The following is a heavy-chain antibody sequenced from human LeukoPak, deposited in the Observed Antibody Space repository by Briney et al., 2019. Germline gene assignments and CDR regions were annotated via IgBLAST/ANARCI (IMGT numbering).Heavy chain of an antibody. CDR1: GFTFSSYA. J-gene: IGHJ5*02. CDR2: ISGSGGST. V-gene: IGHV3-23*01. Sequence: GGSLRLSCAASGFTFSSYAMSWVRRAPGMGLEWVSAISGSGGSTYYADSVKGRFTISRDNSKNTLYLQMNSLRAEDTAVYYCAKGPSSTNYNWFDPWGQGTLVTVSS. CDR3: AKGPSSTNYNWFDP. D-gene: IGHD2-2*01.